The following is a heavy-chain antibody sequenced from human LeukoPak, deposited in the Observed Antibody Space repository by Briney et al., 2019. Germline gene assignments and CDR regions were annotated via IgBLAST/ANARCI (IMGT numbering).Heavy chain of an antibody. CDR1: GFTFSSYW. CDR3: ARDEEKWELLLYYYYGMDV. V-gene: IGHV3-74*01. J-gene: IGHJ6*02. D-gene: IGHD1-26*01. CDR2: INSDGSST. Sequence: PGGSLRLSCAASGFTFSSYWMHWVRQAPGKGLVWVSRINSDGSSTSYADSVKGRFTISRDNAKNTLYLQMNSLRAEDTAVYYCARDEEKWELLLYYYYGMDVWGQGTTVTVSS.